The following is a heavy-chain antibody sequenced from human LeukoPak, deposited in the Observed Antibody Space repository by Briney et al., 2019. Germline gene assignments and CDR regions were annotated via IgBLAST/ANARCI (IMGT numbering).Heavy chain of an antibody. V-gene: IGHV3-30*18. Sequence: GGSLRLSCAASGFTFSSYGMHWVRQAPGKGLEWVAVILYDGSNKYYADSVKGRFTISRDNAKNSLYLQMNSLRAEDTAVYYCAELGITMIGGVWGKGTTVTISS. D-gene: IGHD3-10*02. CDR3: AELGITMIGGV. CDR2: ILYDGSNK. J-gene: IGHJ6*04. CDR1: GFTFSSYG.